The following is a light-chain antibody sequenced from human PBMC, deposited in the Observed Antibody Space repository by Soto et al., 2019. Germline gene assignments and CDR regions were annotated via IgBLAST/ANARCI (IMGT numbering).Light chain of an antibody. J-gene: IGKJ5*01. Sequence: DIQMTQSPSTLSASVGDRVTITCRASQSISSWLAWYQQKPGKPPELLIYDASSLDSGVPSRFSGSGSGTQFTLTISSLQPDDFATYYCQQYNSFSITFGQGTRLDIE. CDR1: QSISSW. CDR2: DAS. V-gene: IGKV1-5*01. CDR3: QQYNSFSIT.